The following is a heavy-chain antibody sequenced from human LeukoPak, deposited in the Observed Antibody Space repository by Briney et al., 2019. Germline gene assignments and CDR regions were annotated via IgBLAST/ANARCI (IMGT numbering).Heavy chain of an antibody. D-gene: IGHD6-13*01. CDR3: ARDFMFSAAAGTFYYYYYMDV. CDR2: INPNSGGT. J-gene: IGHJ6*03. Sequence: ASVKVSCKASGYTFTGYYMHWVRQAPGQGLEWMGWINPNSGGTNYAQKFQGRVTMTRDTSISTAYMELSRLRSDDTAVYYCARDFMFSAAAGTFYYYYYMDVWGKGTTVTISS. CDR1: GYTFTGYY. V-gene: IGHV1-2*02.